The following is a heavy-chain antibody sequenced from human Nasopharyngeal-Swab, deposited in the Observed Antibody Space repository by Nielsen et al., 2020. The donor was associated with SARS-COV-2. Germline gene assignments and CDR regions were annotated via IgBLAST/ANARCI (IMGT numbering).Heavy chain of an antibody. J-gene: IGHJ4*02. Sequence: WIRQPPGKGLEWIGSIYYSGSTYYNPFLKSRVTISVDTSKNQFSLKLSSVTAADTAVYYCATRQRPSYSSGWYQQITDYWGQGTLVTVSS. CDR2: IYYSGST. CDR3: ATRQRPSYSSGWYQQITDY. V-gene: IGHV4-39*01. D-gene: IGHD6-19*01.